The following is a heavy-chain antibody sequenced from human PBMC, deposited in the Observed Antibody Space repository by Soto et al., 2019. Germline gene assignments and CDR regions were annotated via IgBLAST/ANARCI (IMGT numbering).Heavy chain of an antibody. J-gene: IGHJ2*01. Sequence: GGSLRLSCAASGFTFSSYSMNWVRQAPGKGLEWVSYISSSSSTIYYADSVKGRFTISRDNAKNSLYLQMNSLRDEDTAVYYCAREFGGYWDHYWYFDLWGRGTLVTVSS. CDR1: GFTFSSYS. CDR3: AREFGGYWDHYWYFDL. D-gene: IGHD3-22*01. CDR2: ISSSSSTI. V-gene: IGHV3-48*02.